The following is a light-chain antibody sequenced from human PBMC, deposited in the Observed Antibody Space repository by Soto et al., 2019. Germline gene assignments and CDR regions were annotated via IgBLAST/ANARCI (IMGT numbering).Light chain of an antibody. Sequence: EIVLTQSPGTLSLSPGERATLSCRASQSVSSSYLAWYQQKPGQPPRLLIYGASSRATGIPDRFSGSGSGTVFTLTITRLETEDFAVYYCQHYRTSFGGGTKVEIK. V-gene: IGKV3-20*01. CDR3: QHYRTS. J-gene: IGKJ4*01. CDR1: QSVSSSY. CDR2: GAS.